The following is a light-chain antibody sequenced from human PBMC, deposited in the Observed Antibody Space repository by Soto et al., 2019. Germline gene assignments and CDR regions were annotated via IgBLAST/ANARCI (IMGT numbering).Light chain of an antibody. V-gene: IGKV3-15*01. CDR1: QSVSSN. CDR3: QQYNNWPLWT. CDR2: GAS. J-gene: IGKJ1*01. Sequence: EIVMTHSPATLSVSPGERATLSCRASQSVSSNLAWYQQKPGQAPRLLIDGASTRATGIPARFSGSGSGTEFTLTISSLQSEDFVVYYCQQYNNWPLWTFGQGTKVEIK.